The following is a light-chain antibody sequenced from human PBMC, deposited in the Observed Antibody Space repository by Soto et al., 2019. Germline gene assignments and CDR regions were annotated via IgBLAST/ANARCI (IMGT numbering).Light chain of an antibody. CDR3: HQRSDWPLT. Sequence: EIVLTQSPATLSLSPGERATLSCRASQSVSSYLAWYRQKPGQAPRLLIYDTSNRATGIPARFSGSGSGTDFTLTISGLEPEDFAVYYCHQRSDWPLTFGRGTRLEIK. J-gene: IGKJ5*01. CDR1: QSVSSY. CDR2: DTS. V-gene: IGKV3-11*01.